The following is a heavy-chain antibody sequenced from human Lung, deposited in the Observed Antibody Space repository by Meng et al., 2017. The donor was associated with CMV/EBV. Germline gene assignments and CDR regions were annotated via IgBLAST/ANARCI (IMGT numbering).Heavy chain of an antibody. D-gene: IGHD5/OR15-5a*01. CDR2: IKSKTDGGTT. Sequence: GESXKISXAASGFTFSNAWMNWVRQAPGKGLEWVGRIKSKTDGGTTDYAAPVKGRFTISRDDSKNTMYLQMNSIKTEDTAVYYYTTDGPSASVETNVFDIWGQGXMVTVSS. V-gene: IGHV3-15*01. J-gene: IGHJ3*02. CDR1: GFTFSNAW. CDR3: TTDGPSASVETNVFDI.